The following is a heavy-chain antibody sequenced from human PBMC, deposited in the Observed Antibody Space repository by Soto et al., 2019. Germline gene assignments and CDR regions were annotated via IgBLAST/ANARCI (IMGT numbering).Heavy chain of an antibody. V-gene: IGHV1-8*01. D-gene: IGHD6-19*01. J-gene: IGHJ4*02. CDR1: GYTFTSYG. CDR3: ARGKYSSGWYDY. CDR2: MNANSGNT. Sequence: GASVKVSCKASGYTFTSYGIHWVRQAPGQRLEWMGWMNANSGNTGYAQKFQGRVTMTRNTSISTAYMELSSLRSEDTAVYYCARGKYSSGWYDYWGQGTLVTVSS.